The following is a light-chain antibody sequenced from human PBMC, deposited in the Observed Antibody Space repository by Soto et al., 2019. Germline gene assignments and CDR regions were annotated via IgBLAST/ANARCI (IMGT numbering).Light chain of an antibody. CDR1: QSVSSSY. J-gene: IGKJ2*01. V-gene: IGKV3-20*01. CDR2: GAS. Sequence: EIVLTQSPGTLSSSPGERATISCRASQSVSSSYLAWYQKKPGQAPRLLIYGASSRATGIPDRFSGSGSGTDFTLTISRLEPEDFAVYYCQQYGSSPDTFGQGTKLEIK. CDR3: QQYGSSPDT.